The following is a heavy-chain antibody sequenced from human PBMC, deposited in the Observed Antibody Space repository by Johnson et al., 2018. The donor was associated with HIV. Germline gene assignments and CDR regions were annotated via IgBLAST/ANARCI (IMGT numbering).Heavy chain of an antibody. CDR2: ISYDGSNN. D-gene: IGHD6-6*01. Sequence: QVQLVESGGGVVQPGRSLRLSCAASGFTFSSYGMHWVRQAPGKGLEWVAVISYDGSNNYYADSVKGRLPISRDNSKNTLYLQMNSLRAEDTAVYYCAKGTLYSSSSRAFDIWGQGTMVTVSS. CDR1: GFTFSSYG. V-gene: IGHV3-30*18. CDR3: AKGTLYSSSSRAFDI. J-gene: IGHJ3*02.